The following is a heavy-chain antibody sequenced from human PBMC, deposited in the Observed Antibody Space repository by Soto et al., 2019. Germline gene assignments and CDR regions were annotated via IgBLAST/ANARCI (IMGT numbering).Heavy chain of an antibody. CDR2: IYYTGST. V-gene: IGHV4-59*01. J-gene: IGHJ6*02. Sequence: PSETLSLTCTVSGGSISSYYWSWIRQPPGKGLEWIGYIYYTGSTNYNPSLKSRVTISVDTSKNQFSLKLSSVTAADTAVHYCARDWSSSWYGNYYYYGMDVWGQGTTVTVSS. CDR3: ARDWSSSWYGNYYYYGMDV. D-gene: IGHD6-13*01. CDR1: GGSISSYY.